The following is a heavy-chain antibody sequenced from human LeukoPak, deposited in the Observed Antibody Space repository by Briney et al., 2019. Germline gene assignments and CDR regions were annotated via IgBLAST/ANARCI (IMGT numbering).Heavy chain of an antibody. Sequence: GGSLRLSCAASGFTFSTYAMIWVRQAPGKGLEWVSAISGSGGSTYYADSVKGRFTISRDNSKNTLYLQMNSLRAEDTAVYYCGGAYIASDYFDYWGQGTLVTVSS. D-gene: IGHD3-16*01. CDR2: ISGSGGST. V-gene: IGHV3-23*01. CDR1: GFTFSTYA. CDR3: GGAYIASDYFDY. J-gene: IGHJ4*02.